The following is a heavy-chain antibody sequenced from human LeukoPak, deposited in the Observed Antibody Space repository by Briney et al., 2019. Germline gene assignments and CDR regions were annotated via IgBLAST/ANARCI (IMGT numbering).Heavy chain of an antibody. J-gene: IGHJ6*03. Sequence: GSLRLSCAASGFTFSSYAMHWVRQAPGKGLEWVAVISYDGSNKYYADSVKGRFTISRDNSKNTLYLQMNSLRAEDTAVYYCARGEYYMDVWGKGTTATVSS. V-gene: IGHV3-30-3*01. CDR1: GFTFSSYA. CDR3: ARGEYYMDV. CDR2: ISYDGSNK.